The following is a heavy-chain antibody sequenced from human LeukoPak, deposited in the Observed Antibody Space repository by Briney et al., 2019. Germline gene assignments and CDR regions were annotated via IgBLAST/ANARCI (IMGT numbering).Heavy chain of an antibody. D-gene: IGHD4-17*01. V-gene: IGHV1-18*01. CDR3: ARDVTSTDDY. CDR2: ISGNNDNP. J-gene: IGHJ4*02. CDR1: GYTFSNFG. Sequence: GASVKVSCKASGYTFSNFGISWVRQAPGQGLEWMGWISGNNDNPNYGQNFQGRFTVTSDSSTSTAYMELRNLRSDDTAVYYCARDVTSTDDYWGQGTLVTVSS.